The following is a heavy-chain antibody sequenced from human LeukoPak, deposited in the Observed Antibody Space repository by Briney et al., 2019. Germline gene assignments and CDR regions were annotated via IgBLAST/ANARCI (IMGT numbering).Heavy chain of an antibody. CDR3: ARSDWYEDAFDI. Sequence: LETLSLTCTVSGGSINSGAYSWGWIRQPPGKGLEWIGYIYYSGSTNYNPSLKSRVTISVDTSKNQFSLKLSSVTAADTAVYYCARSDWYEDAFDIWGQGTMVTVSS. CDR2: IYYSGST. J-gene: IGHJ3*02. CDR1: GGSINSGAYS. V-gene: IGHV4-61*08. D-gene: IGHD6-19*01.